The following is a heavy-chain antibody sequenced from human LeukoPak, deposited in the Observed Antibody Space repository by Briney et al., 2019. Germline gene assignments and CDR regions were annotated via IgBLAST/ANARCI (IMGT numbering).Heavy chain of an antibody. CDR1: GFTLSNYW. CDR3: AGDSSTSLGWFDP. CDR2: IWYDGSNK. V-gene: IGHV3-33*08. D-gene: IGHD2-2*01. Sequence: GGSLRLSCTASGFTLSNYWMTWVRQAPGKGLEWVAVIWYDGSNKYYADSVKGRFTISRDNSKNTLYLQMNSLRAEDTAVYYCAGDSSTSLGWFDPWGQGTLVTVSS. J-gene: IGHJ5*02.